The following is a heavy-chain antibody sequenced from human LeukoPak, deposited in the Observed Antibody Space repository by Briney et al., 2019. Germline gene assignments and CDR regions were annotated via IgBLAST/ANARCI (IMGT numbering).Heavy chain of an antibody. J-gene: IGHJ6*03. V-gene: IGHV1-18*01. D-gene: IGHD1-26*01. Sequence: GASVKVSCKASGYTFTNYGITWVRQAPGQGLEWMGWIGAYNGNTNYAQNLQGRVTMTTDTSTSTVYMELRSLRSDDTAVYYCAFSSYYLQGNYYYMDVWGKGTTVTVSS. CDR1: GYTFTNYG. CDR2: IGAYNGNT. CDR3: AFSSYYLQGNYYYMDV.